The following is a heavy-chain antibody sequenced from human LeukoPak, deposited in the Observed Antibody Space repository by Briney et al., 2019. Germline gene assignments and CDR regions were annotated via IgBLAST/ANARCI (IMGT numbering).Heavy chain of an antibody. CDR2: ISSSSSYI. V-gene: IGHV3-21*01. Sequence: GGSLRLSCAASGFTFSSYSMNWVRQAPGKGLEWVSSISSSSSYIYYADSVKGRFTISRDNAKNSLYLQMNSLRAEDTAVYYCARGSGYSNNWFDPWGRGTLVTVSS. CDR3: ARGSGYSNNWFDP. CDR1: GFTFSSYS. D-gene: IGHD3-3*01. J-gene: IGHJ5*02.